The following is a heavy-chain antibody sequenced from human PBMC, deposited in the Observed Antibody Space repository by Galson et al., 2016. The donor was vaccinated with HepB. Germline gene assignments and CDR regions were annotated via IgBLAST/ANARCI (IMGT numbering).Heavy chain of an antibody. CDR1: GFTFSSYG. CDR2: IWADGVKK. J-gene: IGHJ5*02. D-gene: IGHD1-26*01. V-gene: IGHV3-33*01. Sequence: SLRLSCAASGFTFSSYGMHWVRQAPSKGLEWVAFIWADGVKKYCADSVKGRFTISRDTSKNTVYLQMNSLRAEDTAVYFCARDCDATSHYGWCDPWCQWTLVTVCS. CDR3: ARDCDATSHYGWCDP.